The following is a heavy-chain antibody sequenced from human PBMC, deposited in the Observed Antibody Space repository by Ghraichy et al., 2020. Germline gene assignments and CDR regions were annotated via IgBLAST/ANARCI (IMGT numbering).Heavy chain of an antibody. CDR1: GFTFSSYA. J-gene: IGHJ4*02. CDR3: AKVLDFWSGYYDLGY. D-gene: IGHD3-3*01. Sequence: GGSLRLSCAASGFTFSSYAMSWVRQAPGKGLEWVSAISGSGGSTYYADSVKGRFTISRDNSKNTLYLQMNSLRAEDTAVYYCAKVLDFWSGYYDLGYWGQGTLVTVSS. CDR2: ISGSGGST. V-gene: IGHV3-23*01.